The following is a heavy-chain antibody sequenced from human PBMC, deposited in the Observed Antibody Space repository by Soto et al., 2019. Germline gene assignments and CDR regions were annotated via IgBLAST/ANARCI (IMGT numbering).Heavy chain of an antibody. Sequence: ASLKVSCKASGYIFSSHCIYWVRQAPGQGLQWMGIINPGGGRAAYAQKFQGRVTLTRDMSTSTVYMELTSLTYDDTAVYYCARDVSGPGATSVMDVWGQGTTVTVSS. J-gene: IGHJ6*02. CDR1: GYIFSSHC. CDR3: ARDVSGPGATSVMDV. D-gene: IGHD2-2*01. CDR2: INPGGGRA. V-gene: IGHV1-46*01.